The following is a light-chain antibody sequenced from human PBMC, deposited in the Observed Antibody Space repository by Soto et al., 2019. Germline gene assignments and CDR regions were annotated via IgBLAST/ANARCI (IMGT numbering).Light chain of an antibody. V-gene: IGKV3-20*01. J-gene: IGKJ4*01. CDR3: QQYGTSPLT. CDR2: GAS. CDR1: QSVSSSY. Sequence: EIVLTQSPGTLSLSPGERATLSCRAGQSVSSSYLAWYQQKLGQAPRLLIYGASSRATGIPDRFGGSGSGTDFTLTISRLEPEDFAVYYCQQYGTSPLTFGGGTKVDIK.